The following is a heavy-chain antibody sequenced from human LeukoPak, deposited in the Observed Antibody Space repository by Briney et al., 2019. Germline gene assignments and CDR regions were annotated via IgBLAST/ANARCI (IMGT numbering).Heavy chain of an antibody. Sequence: PGGSLRLSCAASGFTFSSYAMSWVRQAPGKGLEWVSVIYSGGSTYYADSVKGRFTISRDNSKNTLYLQMNSLRAEDTAVYYCARDAALYGSGSYGAFDIWGQGTMVTVSS. D-gene: IGHD3-10*01. CDR3: ARDAALYGSGSYGAFDI. CDR2: IYSGGST. J-gene: IGHJ3*02. CDR1: GFTFSSYA. V-gene: IGHV3-66*01.